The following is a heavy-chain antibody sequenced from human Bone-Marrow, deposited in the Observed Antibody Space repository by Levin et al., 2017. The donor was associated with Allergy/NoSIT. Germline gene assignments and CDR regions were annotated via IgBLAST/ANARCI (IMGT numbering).Heavy chain of an antibody. CDR3: ATQTGYCTTTSCWSY. J-gene: IGHJ4*02. D-gene: IGHD2-2*01. Sequence: GGSLRLSCKGSGYSFTSYWIGWVRQMPGKGLEWMGIIYPGDSDTRYSPSFQGQVTISADKSINTAYLQWTSLKASDTALYYCATQTGYCTTTSCWSYWGQGTLITVSS. V-gene: IGHV5-51*01. CDR2: IYPGDSDT. CDR1: GYSFTSYW.